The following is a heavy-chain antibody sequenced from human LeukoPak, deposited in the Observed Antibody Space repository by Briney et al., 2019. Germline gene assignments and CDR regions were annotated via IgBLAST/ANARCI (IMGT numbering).Heavy chain of an antibody. Sequence: SETLSLTCAVYGGSFSGYYWSWIRQPPGKGLQWIGEINHSGSTNYHPSLKSRVTISVETSRNQFSLKLSSVTAADTAVYYCVRGACSSGWPTLDYWGQGTLVTVSS. CDR2: INHSGST. CDR1: GGSFSGYY. J-gene: IGHJ4*02. V-gene: IGHV4-34*01. D-gene: IGHD6-19*01. CDR3: VRGACSSGWPTLDY.